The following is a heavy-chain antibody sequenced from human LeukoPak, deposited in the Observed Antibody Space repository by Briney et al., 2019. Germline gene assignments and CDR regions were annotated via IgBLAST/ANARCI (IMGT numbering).Heavy chain of an antibody. D-gene: IGHD1-1*01. CDR2: ISFDSTSR. CDR1: GFTFSSYS. Sequence: GGSLRLSCAASGFTFSSYSMNWVRQAPGKGLEWVAVISFDSTSRYYTDSVKGRFTISRDNSKNTLFLQMDSLKNADTAMYYCARARRTGYAFGPQADWGQGTLVTVSS. V-gene: IGHV3-30*03. CDR3: ARARRTGYAFGPQAD. J-gene: IGHJ4*02.